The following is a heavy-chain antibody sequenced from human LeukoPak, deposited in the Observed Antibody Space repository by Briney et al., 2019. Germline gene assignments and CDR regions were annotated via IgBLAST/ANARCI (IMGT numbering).Heavy chain of an antibody. CDR1: GFTFSSYS. J-gene: IGHJ3*02. CDR2: ITSSSSYI. Sequence: GGSLRLSCAASGFTFSSYSMNWVRQAPGKGLEWVSSITSSSSYIYYADSVKGRFTISRDNAKNSLYLQMNSLRAEDTAVYYCTTDSRISAFDIWGQGTMVTVSS. CDR3: TTDSRISAFDI. D-gene: IGHD2-15*01. V-gene: IGHV3-21*01.